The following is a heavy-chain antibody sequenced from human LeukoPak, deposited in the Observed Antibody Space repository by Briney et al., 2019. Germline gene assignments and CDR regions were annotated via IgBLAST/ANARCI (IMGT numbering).Heavy chain of an antibody. V-gene: IGHV3-30*18. J-gene: IGHJ4*02. CDR1: GFTFYSYG. D-gene: IGHD5-18*01. Sequence: GGSLRLSCAASGFTFYSYGMHWVRQAPGTGLEWVAVISYDGYNKYYADSVKDRFTISRDNAKNSLYLQMDSLRAEDTAVYYCAKDSYGYPLGYWGQGTLVTVSS. CDR3: AKDSYGYPLGY. CDR2: ISYDGYNK.